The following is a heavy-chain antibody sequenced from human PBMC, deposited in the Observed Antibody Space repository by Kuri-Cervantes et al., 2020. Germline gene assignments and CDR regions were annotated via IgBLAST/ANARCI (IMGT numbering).Heavy chain of an antibody. CDR3: ARGGGWENYYDSSGYYDFDY. V-gene: IGHV3-30*03. J-gene: IGHJ4*02. CDR2: ISYDGSNK. Sequence: GGSLRLSCAASGFTFSSYGMHWVRQAPGKGLEWVAVISYDGSNKYYADSVKGRFTISRDNAKNSLYLQMNGLRAEDTAVYYCARGGGWENYYDSSGYYDFDYWGQGTLVTVSS. D-gene: IGHD3-22*01. CDR1: GFTFSSYG.